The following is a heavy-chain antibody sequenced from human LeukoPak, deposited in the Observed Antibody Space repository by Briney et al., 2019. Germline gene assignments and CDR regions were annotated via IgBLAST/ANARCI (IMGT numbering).Heavy chain of an antibody. V-gene: IGHV4-59*08. J-gene: IGHJ4*02. CDR2: IYYSGTT. D-gene: IGHD3-22*01. CDR1: GGSISSYY. Sequence: PSETLSLTCTVSGGSISSYYWSWIRQPPGKGLEWIGYIYYSGTTNYNPSLKSRVTISVDTSKNQFSLKLSSVTAADTAVYYCAVTYYYDSSGYYANYWGQGTLVTVSP. CDR3: AVTYYYDSSGYYANY.